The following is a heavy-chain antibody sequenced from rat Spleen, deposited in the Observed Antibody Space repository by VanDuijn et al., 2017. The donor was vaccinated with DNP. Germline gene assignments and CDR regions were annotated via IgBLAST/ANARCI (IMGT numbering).Heavy chain of an antibody. CDR1: GFSVTNYN. V-gene: IGHV2-45*01. D-gene: IGHD4-3*01. Sequence: QVQLMESGPGLVQPSETLSLTCTVSGFSVTNYNVHWVRQPPGKGLEWMGVMWSGGTADYSSVLRSRLSISRDTSKNQVFLKMNSLQTDDTGTYYCTRDPYNSLFDYWGQGVMVTVSS. CDR3: TRDPYNSLFDY. J-gene: IGHJ2*01. CDR2: MWSGGTA.